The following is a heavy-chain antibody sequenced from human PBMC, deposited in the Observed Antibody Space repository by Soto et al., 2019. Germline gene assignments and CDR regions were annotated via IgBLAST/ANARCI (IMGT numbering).Heavy chain of an antibody. CDR3: ASGDTYYLHWYFDY. J-gene: IGHJ4*02. CDR2: ISAYSGDT. CDR1: GFTFTNYY. Sequence: QVQLVQSGAEVKKPGASVKESCKTSGFTFTNYYIYWVRPAPGHGLELVGWISAYSGDTRYAQTLHCRVTMTTDASASTAHLELRSLRSDDTAVYFCASGDTYYLHWYFDYWGQGSLITVSS. V-gene: IGHV1-18*01. D-gene: IGHD2-21*01.